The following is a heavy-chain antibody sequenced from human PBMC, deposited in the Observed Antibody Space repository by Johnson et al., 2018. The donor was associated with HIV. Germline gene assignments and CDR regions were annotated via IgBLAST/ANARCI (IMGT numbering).Heavy chain of an antibody. Sequence: QVQLVESGGGVVQPGRSLRLSCAASGFTFSSYGMHWVRQAPGKGLEWVAGMWYDGSKKNYADSVKGRFTISRDNSKNTLYLQINSLRAEDTAMYYCASWEWELLSAFDSWGQGTMVTVSS. CDR2: MWYDGSKK. D-gene: IGHD1-26*01. V-gene: IGHV3-33*01. CDR1: GFTFSSYG. CDR3: ASWEWELLSAFDS. J-gene: IGHJ3*02.